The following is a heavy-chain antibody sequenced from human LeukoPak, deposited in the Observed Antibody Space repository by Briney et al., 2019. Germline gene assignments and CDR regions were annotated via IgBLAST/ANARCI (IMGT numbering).Heavy chain of an antibody. CDR1: GLTFGSYA. CDR3: AKDLPSYSGGEWRADPLDI. V-gene: IGHV3-23*01. CDR2: TSGSGGST. D-gene: IGHD2-21*01. J-gene: IGHJ3*02. Sequence: GGSLRPSCQAPGLTFGSYALSWVRQAPGKGLEWVSATSGSGGSTYYADSVKGRFTISRDNSKKTLYLQLSSLRAEHTDGYFYAKDLPSYSGGEWRADPLDILGQGKMVNV.